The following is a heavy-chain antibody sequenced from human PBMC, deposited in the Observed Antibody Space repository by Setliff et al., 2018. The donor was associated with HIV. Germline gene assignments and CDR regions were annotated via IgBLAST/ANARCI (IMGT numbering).Heavy chain of an antibody. CDR1: GYSFVDFW. Sequence: GESLKISCHLSGYSFVDFWIGWVRQMPGKGLEWVGFIYPGDSDIRYSPSFQGQVTISADKSISTAYLQWSSLKASDTAMYYCARQASYVLDPWGQGTLVTVSS. CDR2: IYPGDSDI. CDR3: ARQASYVLDP. V-gene: IGHV5-51*01. D-gene: IGHD1-26*01. J-gene: IGHJ5*02.